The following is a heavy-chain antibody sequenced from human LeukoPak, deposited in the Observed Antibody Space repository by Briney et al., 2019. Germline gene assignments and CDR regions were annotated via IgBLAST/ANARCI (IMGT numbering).Heavy chain of an antibody. D-gene: IGHD3-22*01. J-gene: IGHJ4*02. CDR2: IGVGGTT. CDR3: AKTQGYYDC. V-gene: IGHV3-23*01. Sequence: GGFLRLSCAASGFTFSSYGMNWVRQAPGKGLEWVSGIGVGGTTYYADSVKGRFTISRDTSKNTLYLQMNSLRVEDTAVYYCAKTQGYYDCWGQGTLVTVSS. CDR1: GFTFSSYG.